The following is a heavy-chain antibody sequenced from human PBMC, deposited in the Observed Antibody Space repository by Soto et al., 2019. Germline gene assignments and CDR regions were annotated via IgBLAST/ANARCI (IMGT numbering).Heavy chain of an antibody. CDR2: ISSSGGST. D-gene: IGHD6-13*01. CDR1: GFTFSSYA. V-gene: IGHV3-23*01. Sequence: GGSLRLSCAASGFTFSSYAMSWVRQAPGKGLEWVSAISSSGGSTSYADSVKGRFTISRENAKNTLYLQMNSQRAKDTAVYYCAKGKGFVAAAGKGVDYWGQGTLVTVSS. CDR3: AKGKGFVAAAGKGVDY. J-gene: IGHJ4*02.